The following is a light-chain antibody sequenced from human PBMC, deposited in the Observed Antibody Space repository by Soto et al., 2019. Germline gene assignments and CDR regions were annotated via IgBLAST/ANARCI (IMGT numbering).Light chain of an antibody. CDR3: QQYGGSPWYT. J-gene: IGKJ2*01. CDR1: QSVSSN. Sequence: EIVMTQSPATLSVSPGERATLSCRASQSVSSNLAWYQQKPGQAPRLLIYGASTRATGIPARFSGSGSGTEFTLTISSLQSEDFAVYYCQQYGGSPWYTFGQGTRLEV. CDR2: GAS. V-gene: IGKV3-15*01.